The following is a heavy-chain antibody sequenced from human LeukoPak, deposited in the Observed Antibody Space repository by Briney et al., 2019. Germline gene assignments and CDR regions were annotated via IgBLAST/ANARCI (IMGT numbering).Heavy chain of an antibody. CDR1: GGTFSSYA. Sequence: ASVKVSCKASGGTFSSYAISWVRQAPGQGLEWMGWISAYNGNTNYAQKLQGRVTMTTDTSTSTAYMELRSLRSDDTAVYYCARSQYSSIPADYWGQGTLVTVSS. V-gene: IGHV1-18*01. CDR3: ARSQYSSIPADY. D-gene: IGHD6-13*01. J-gene: IGHJ4*02. CDR2: ISAYNGNT.